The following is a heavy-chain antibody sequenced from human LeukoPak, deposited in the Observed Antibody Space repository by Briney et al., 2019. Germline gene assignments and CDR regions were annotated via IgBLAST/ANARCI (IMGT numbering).Heavy chain of an antibody. CDR3: ARRDDYGDFSLGWYFDY. V-gene: IGHV4-34*01. D-gene: IGHD4-17*01. Sequence: NTSETLSLTCAVYGGSFSGYYWSWIRQPPGKGLEWIGEINHSGSTNYSPSLKSRVTISVDTSKNQFSLKLSSVTAADTAVYYCARRDDYGDFSLGWYFDYWGQGTLVTVSS. J-gene: IGHJ4*02. CDR2: INHSGST. CDR1: GGSFSGYY.